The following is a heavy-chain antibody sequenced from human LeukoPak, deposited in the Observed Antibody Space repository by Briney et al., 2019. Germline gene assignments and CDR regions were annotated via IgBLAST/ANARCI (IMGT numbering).Heavy chain of an antibody. CDR2: IYENGGTT. Sequence: PGGSLRLSCVGSGFTFRSHAMSWVRQAPEKGLEFVSGIYENGGTTYYADSVKGRFSMSRDNSKNTLYLQMDSLRGEDTAVYYCAKDFRIGYSAHFDYWGQGALVTVSS. CDR1: GFTFRSHA. V-gene: IGHV3-23*01. D-gene: IGHD2-21*01. CDR3: AKDFRIGYSAHFDY. J-gene: IGHJ4*02.